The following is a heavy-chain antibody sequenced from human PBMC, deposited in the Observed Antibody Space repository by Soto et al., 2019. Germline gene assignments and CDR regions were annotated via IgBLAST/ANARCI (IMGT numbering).Heavy chain of an antibody. Sequence: PGGSLRLSCTTSGFTFSTTGMLWLRQPPGKGLEWVSAIGPDPSNTKYTDSVKGRFIISRDNSKNTVFLQMTSLGAEDTALYYCTTARHCSSDACPAAEWGQGTLVTVSS. CDR1: GFTFSTTG. D-gene: IGHD2-2*01. J-gene: IGHJ4*02. CDR2: IGPDPSNT. CDR3: TTARHCSSDACPAAE. V-gene: IGHV3-23*01.